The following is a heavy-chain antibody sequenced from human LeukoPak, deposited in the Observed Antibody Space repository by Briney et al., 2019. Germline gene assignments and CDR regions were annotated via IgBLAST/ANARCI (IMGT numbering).Heavy chain of an antibody. D-gene: IGHD5-24*01. CDR1: GFTFSSYS. CDR2: ISSSSSTI. CDR3: ARQRRDGPQMEDAFDI. J-gene: IGHJ3*02. V-gene: IGHV3-48*01. Sequence: PGGSLRLSCAASGFTFSSYSMNWVRQAPGKGLEWVSYISSSSSTIYYADSVKGRFTVSRDNAKNSLYLQMNSLRAEDTAVYYCARQRRDGPQMEDAFDIWGQGTMVTVSS.